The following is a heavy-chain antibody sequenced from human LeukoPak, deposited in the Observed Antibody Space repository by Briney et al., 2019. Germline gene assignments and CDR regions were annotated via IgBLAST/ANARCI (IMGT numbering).Heavy chain of an antibody. J-gene: IGHJ4*02. D-gene: IGHD3-22*01. CDR1: GFTLSSYW. CDR2: INRDGRST. CDR3: ARANYYDSSGNFDY. Sequence: PGGSLRLSCAASGFTLSSYWMHWVRHAPGKGGVGVSRINRDGRSTNYADSVKGGFTISRDNAKNTLYLQMNSLRAEDTAVYYCARANYYDSSGNFDYWGQGTLVTVSS. V-gene: IGHV3-74*01.